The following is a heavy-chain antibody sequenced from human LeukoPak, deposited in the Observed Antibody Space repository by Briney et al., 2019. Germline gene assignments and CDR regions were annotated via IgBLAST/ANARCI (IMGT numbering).Heavy chain of an antibody. CDR1: GYTFTSYY. J-gene: IGHJ4*02. D-gene: IGHD2-2*01. Sequence: GASVKVSCKASGYTFTSYYMHWVRQAPGQGLEWMGIINPSGGSTSYARKFQGRVTMTGDTSTNTVYMELSSLRSEDTALYFCAHICSSTSCYLDYWGQGTLVTVSS. V-gene: IGHV1-46*01. CDR3: AHICSSTSCYLDY. CDR2: INPSGGST.